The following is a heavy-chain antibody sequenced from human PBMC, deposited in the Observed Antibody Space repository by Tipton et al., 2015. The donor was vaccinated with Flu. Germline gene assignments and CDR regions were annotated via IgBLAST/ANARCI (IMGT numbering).Heavy chain of an antibody. CDR2: IYPSGTT. CDR3: ARLSYYDVDLKNFYFDY. J-gene: IGHJ4*02. CDR1: SGSIRSTNYF. D-gene: IGHD3-10*02. Sequence: TLSLTCTVSSGSIRSTNYFCAWIRRPPGKRLELIGSIYPSGTTYYNPSLKSRVTISVDTSKSQFSLKLRSVTAADTAVYYRARLSYYDVDLKNFYFDYWGQGALVTVSS. V-gene: IGHV4-39*01.